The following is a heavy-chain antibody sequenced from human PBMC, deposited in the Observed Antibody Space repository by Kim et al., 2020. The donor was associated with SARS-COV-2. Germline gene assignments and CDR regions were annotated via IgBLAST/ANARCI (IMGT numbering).Heavy chain of an antibody. CDR2: IWYDGSKE. J-gene: IGHJ4*02. CDR1: GFPFISYG. V-gene: IGHV3-33*01. Sequence: GGSLRLSCVASGFPFISYGFHWVRQAPGKGLEWVAVIWYDGSKEFYVDSVRGRFSISRDDSKNTVYLEMNGLRGEDTAIYFCARDTAAPDYWGQVTLVSVSS. CDR3: ARDTAAPDY.